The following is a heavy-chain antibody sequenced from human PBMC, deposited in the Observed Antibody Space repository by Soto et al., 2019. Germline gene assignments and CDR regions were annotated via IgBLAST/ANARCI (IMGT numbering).Heavy chain of an antibody. V-gene: IGHV1-8*01. CDR2: MNPNSGNT. Sequence: ASVKVSCKDSGYTFTSYDINWVRQATGQGLEWMGWMNPNSGNTGYEQKFQGRVTMTRNTSISTAYMELSSLRSEDTAVYYCAREELRATIDYWGQGTLVTVSS. CDR1: GYTFTSYD. D-gene: IGHD5-12*01. CDR3: AREELRATIDY. J-gene: IGHJ4*02.